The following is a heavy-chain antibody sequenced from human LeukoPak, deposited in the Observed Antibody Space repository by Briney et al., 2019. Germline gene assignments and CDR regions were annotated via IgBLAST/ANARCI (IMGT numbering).Heavy chain of an antibody. CDR1: GFTFSSYS. V-gene: IGHV3-21*01. Sequence: PGGSLRLSCAASGFTFSSYSMNWVRQAPGKGLEWVSSISSSSSYIYYADSVKGRFTISRDNAKNSLYLQMNSLRAEDTAVYYCARIVGGLAPTGVKEMATTRDMYYFDYWGQGTLVTVSS. CDR3: ARIVGGLAPTGVKEMATTRDMYYFDY. CDR2: ISSSSSYI. J-gene: IGHJ4*02. D-gene: IGHD5-24*01.